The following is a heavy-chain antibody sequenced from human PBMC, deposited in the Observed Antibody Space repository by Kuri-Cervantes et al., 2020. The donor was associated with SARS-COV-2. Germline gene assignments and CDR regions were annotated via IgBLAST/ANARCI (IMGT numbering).Heavy chain of an antibody. CDR2: IGTAGDT. D-gene: IGHD3-16*01. V-gene: IGHV3-13*01. CDR3: AKEGEGYYFGS. J-gene: IGHJ4*02. CDR1: GFTFSSYD. Sequence: GESLKISCAASGFTFSSYDMHWVRQATGKGLEWVSAIGTAGDTYYPGSVKGRFTISRENAKNSLYLQMNSLRAEDTAVYYCAKEGEGYYFGSWGQGTLVTVSS.